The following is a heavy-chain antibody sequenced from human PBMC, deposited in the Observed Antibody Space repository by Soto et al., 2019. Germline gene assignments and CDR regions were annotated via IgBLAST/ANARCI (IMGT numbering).Heavy chain of an antibody. D-gene: IGHD1-26*01. CDR1: GFTFSSYA. J-gene: IGHJ5*01. CDR2: IGARSGST. V-gene: IGHV3-23*01. Sequence: EVRLLESGGDLVQPGGSLRLSCAASGFTFSSYAMSWVRQAPGKGLEWVSVIGARSGSTYYADSVKGRFTISRDKSKNTLYLQMNSLRVEDTAIYYCAKDRPGERLPTCFDSWGQGTLVTVSS. CDR3: AKDRPGERLPTCFDS.